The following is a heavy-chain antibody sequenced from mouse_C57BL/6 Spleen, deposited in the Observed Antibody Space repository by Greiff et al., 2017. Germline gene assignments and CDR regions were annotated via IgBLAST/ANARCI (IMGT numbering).Heavy chain of an antibody. D-gene: IGHD2-1*01. J-gene: IGHJ4*01. CDR1: GYTFTSYW. CDR2: IDPNSGGT. Sequence: VQLQQPGAELVKPGASVKLSCKASGYTFTSYWMHWVKQRPGRGLEWIGRIDPNSGGTKHNEKFKSKATLTVDKPSSTAYLQLSSLTSEDSAVYYCARSVGNYAVLDAMDYWGQGTSVTVSS. V-gene: IGHV1-72*01. CDR3: ARSVGNYAVLDAMDY.